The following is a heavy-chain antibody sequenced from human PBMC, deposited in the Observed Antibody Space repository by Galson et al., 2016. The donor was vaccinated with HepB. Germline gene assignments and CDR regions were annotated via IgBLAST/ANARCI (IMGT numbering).Heavy chain of an antibody. Sequence: SLRLSCAASGFTFSIYDMHWVRQAPGSGLAWVSVIGTAGNTYYAASVKGRFTISREDAKNSLFLQMNSLTVGDTAVYYCARDGGYSGYDAYGLDVWGKGTTVTVSS. CDR2: IGTAGNT. CDR3: ARDGGYSGYDAYGLDV. D-gene: IGHD5-12*01. CDR1: GFTFSIYD. J-gene: IGHJ6*04. V-gene: IGHV3-13*01.